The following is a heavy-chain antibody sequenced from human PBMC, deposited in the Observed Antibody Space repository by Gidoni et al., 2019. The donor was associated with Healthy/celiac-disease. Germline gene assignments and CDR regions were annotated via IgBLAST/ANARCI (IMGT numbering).Heavy chain of an antibody. CDR1: GYSFTSYW. Sequence: VQLVQSGAEVKKPGESLKISCKGSGYSFTSYWIGWVRQMPGKGLEWMGIIYPGDSDTRYSPSFQGQVTISADKSISTAYLQWSSLKASDTAMYYCARHPVVTATVDAFDIWGQGTMVTVSS. CDR2: IYPGDSDT. J-gene: IGHJ3*02. D-gene: IGHD2-21*02. V-gene: IGHV5-51*01. CDR3: ARHPVVTATVDAFDI.